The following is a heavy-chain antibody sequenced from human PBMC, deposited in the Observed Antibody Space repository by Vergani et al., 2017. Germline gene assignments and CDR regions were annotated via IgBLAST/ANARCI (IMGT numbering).Heavy chain of an antibody. CDR1: GFSFNSYW. CDR3: AREVAAAGLPHYYYGMDV. Sequence: EVQLIDSGGDLVQPGRSLRLSCAASGFSFNSYWMHWVRQVPGKGLLWVSRIKSDGSITAYADSVKGRFTISRDNAQNTLYLQMNSLRVEDTGVYYCAREVAAAGLPHYYYGMDVWGQGTTVTVSS. CDR2: IKSDGSIT. V-gene: IGHV3-74*03. D-gene: IGHD6-13*01. J-gene: IGHJ6*02.